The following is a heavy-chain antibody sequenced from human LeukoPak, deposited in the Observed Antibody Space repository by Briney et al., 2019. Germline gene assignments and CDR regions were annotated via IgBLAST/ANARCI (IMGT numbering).Heavy chain of an antibody. D-gene: IGHD2-2*01. CDR2: INPSGGST. CDR1: GYTFTSYY. V-gene: IGHV1-46*03. J-gene: IGHJ5*02. CDR3: ARGIVVVPAARDNWFDP. Sequence: APVKVSCKASGYTFTSYYMHWVRQAPGQGLEWMGIINPSGGSTSYAQKFQGRVTMTRDTSTSTVYMGLSSLRSEDTAVYYCARGIVVVPAARDNWFDPWGQGTLVTVSS.